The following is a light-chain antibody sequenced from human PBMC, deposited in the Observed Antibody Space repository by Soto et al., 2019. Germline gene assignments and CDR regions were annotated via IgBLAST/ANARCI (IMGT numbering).Light chain of an antibody. V-gene: IGKV3-15*01. CDR2: GAS. J-gene: IGKJ3*01. CDR3: KQYKNWPPI. CDR1: QSVSSN. Sequence: EIVMTQSPATLSVSPGERATLSCRASQSVSSNLAWYQQKPGQAPRLLIYGASTRATGIPARFSGSGSGTEFTLTISSLHSEDVAVYYCKQYKNWPPIFGPGTKVDIK.